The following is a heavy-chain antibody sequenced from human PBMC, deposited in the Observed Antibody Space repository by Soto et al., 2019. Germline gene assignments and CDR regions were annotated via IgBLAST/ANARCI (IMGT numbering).Heavy chain of an antibody. CDR2: IVPMFGAL. Sequence: QVQLVQSGTEVRKPGSSVKVSCKASEDSFSSYPVSWVRQAPGQGLAWMGEIVPMFGALKSAQKFQDRLAISADKSTTTVYLELSSLRSADTAVYYCARINNGPRYHNAMDFWGQGTTVIVSS. J-gene: IGHJ6*02. CDR3: ARINNGPRYHNAMDF. CDR1: EDSFSSYP. V-gene: IGHV1-69*06. D-gene: IGHD2-2*01.